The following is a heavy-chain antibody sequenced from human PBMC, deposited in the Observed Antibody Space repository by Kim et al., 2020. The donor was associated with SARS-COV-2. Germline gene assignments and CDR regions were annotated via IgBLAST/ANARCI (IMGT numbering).Heavy chain of an antibody. Sequence: SVRGRFTISRDNSKNTVYLQMNSLRADDTAIYYCAKDRGNYGDYVGWFDSWGLGTLVTVSS. CDR3: AKDRGNYGDYVGWFDS. V-gene: IGHV3-23*01. J-gene: IGHJ5*01. D-gene: IGHD4-17*01.